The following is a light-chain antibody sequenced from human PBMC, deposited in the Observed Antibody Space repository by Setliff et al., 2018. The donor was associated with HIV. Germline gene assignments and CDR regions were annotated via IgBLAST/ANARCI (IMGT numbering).Light chain of an antibody. CDR3: SSYASTNTLP. CDR2: EVR. V-gene: IGLV2-14*03. Sequence: QSALTQPPSASGSPGQSVTISCTGTSSDVGGYSYVSWYQQHPGKAPKLIIYEVRNRPSGVSNRFSGSKSGNTASLTISGLRAEDEADYYCSSYASTNTLPFGTGTKVTVL. J-gene: IGLJ1*01. CDR1: SSDVGGYSY.